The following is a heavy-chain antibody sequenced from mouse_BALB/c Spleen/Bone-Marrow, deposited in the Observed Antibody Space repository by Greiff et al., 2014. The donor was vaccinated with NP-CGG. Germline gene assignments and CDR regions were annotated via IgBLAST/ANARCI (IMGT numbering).Heavy chain of an antibody. V-gene: IGHV2-9*02. Sequence: VKLVESGPGLVAPSQSLSITCTVSGFSLTSYGLHWVRQPPGKGLEWLGVIWADGSTNYNSALMSRLSISKDNSKSQVFLKMNSLQTDDTAMYYCSRITTATGAMDYWGQGTSVTVSS. J-gene: IGHJ4*01. CDR1: GFSLTSYG. CDR3: SRITTATGAMDY. D-gene: IGHD1-2*01. CDR2: IWADGST.